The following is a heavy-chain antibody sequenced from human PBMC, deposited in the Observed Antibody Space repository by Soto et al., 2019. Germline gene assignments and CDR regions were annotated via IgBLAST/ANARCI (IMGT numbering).Heavy chain of an antibody. CDR1: GFTFSSYA. Sequence: QVQLVESGGGVVQPGRSLRLSCAASGFTFSSYAMHWVRQAPGKGLEWVAVISYDGSNKYYADSVKGRFTISRDNSKNTLYLQMNSLRAEDTAVYYCARTDTVATPASGMDVWGQGTTVTVSS. CDR2: ISYDGSNK. CDR3: ARTDTVATPASGMDV. D-gene: IGHD5-12*01. J-gene: IGHJ6*02. V-gene: IGHV3-30-3*01.